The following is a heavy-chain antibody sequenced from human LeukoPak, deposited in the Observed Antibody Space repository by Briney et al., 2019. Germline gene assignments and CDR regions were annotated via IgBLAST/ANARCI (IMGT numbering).Heavy chain of an antibody. CDR1: GGTFSSYA. CDR2: ISAYNGNT. CDR3: ARVRGEDSNRNGPFDY. D-gene: IGHD4-11*01. V-gene: IGHV1-18*01. J-gene: IGHJ4*02. Sequence: GASVKVSCKASGGTFSSYAISWVRQAPGQGLEWMGWISAYNGNTYYAQKLQGRVTMTTDTSTSTAYMELRSLRSDDTAVYYCARVRGEDSNRNGPFDYWGQGTLVTVSS.